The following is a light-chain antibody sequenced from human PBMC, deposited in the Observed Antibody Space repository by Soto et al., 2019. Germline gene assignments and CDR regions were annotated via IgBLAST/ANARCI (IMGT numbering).Light chain of an antibody. Sequence: EIVLTQSPGTLSLSPGERANLSCRASQSVRSSFFDWFLQIPGYALRLLIYDVSVRATGIPVMFSGSGSGTDFTLTIIRLEPEDFAVYYCQQYENSVMYTFGQ. J-gene: IGKJ2*01. CDR2: DVS. V-gene: IGKV3-20*01. CDR1: QSVRSSF. CDR3: QQYENSVMYT.